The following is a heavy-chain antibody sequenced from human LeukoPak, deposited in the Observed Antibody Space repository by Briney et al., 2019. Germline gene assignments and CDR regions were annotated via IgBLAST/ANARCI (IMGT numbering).Heavy chain of an antibody. CDR3: ARDGRFLEWLEEVVRGYYMDV. CDR2: INPNSGGT. D-gene: IGHD3-3*01. Sequence: ASVKVSCKASGYTFTGYYMHWVRQAPGQGLEWMGWINPNSGGTNYAQKFQGRVTMTRDTSISTAYMELSRLRSDDTAVYYCARDGRFLEWLEEVVRGYYMDVWGTGTTVTVSS. V-gene: IGHV1-2*02. J-gene: IGHJ6*03. CDR1: GYTFTGYY.